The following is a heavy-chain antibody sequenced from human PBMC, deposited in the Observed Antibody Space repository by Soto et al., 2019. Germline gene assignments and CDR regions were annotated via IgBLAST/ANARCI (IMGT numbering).Heavy chain of an antibody. J-gene: IGHJ6*02. Sequence: SETLSLTCAVYGGSFSGYFWTWIRQPPGEGLEWVGDIFHNGTSNFNPSLKGRVTISVDMSKNQFSLKLSSVTAADTAVYYCARGRLEWLLLGSPLSYYYGMDVWGQGTTVTVSS. V-gene: IGHV4-34*01. D-gene: IGHD3-3*01. CDR3: ARGRLEWLLLGSPLSYYYGMDV. CDR2: IFHNGTS. CDR1: GGSFSGYF.